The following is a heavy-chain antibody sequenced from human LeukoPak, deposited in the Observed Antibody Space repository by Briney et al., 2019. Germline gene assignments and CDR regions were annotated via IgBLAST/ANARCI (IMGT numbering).Heavy chain of an antibody. CDR2: INPSGGST. J-gene: IGHJ6*02. V-gene: IGHV1-46*01. CDR3: ATDPGEIVPAAKGPRGDYCYGMDV. CDR1: GYTFTSYY. D-gene: IGHD2-2*01. Sequence: ASVKVFCKASGYTFTSYYMHWVRQAPGQGLEWMGIINPSGGSTSYAQKFQGRVTMTEDTSTDTAYMELNSLRSDDTAVYYCATDPGEIVPAAKGPRGDYCYGMDVWGQGTTVTVSS.